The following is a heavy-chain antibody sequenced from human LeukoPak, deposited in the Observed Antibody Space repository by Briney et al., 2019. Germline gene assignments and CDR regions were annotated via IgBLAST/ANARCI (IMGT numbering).Heavy chain of an antibody. CDR3: ARGPAAMNGNWFDP. CDR1: GGTFSSYA. Sequence: GASVKVSCKASGGTFSSYAISWVRQAPGQGLEWMGGIIPIFGTANYAQKFQGRVTITADESTSTAYMELSSLRSEDTAVYYCARGPAAMNGNWFDPWGQGTLVTVSS. CDR2: IIPIFGTA. D-gene: IGHD2-2*01. J-gene: IGHJ5*02. V-gene: IGHV1-69*13.